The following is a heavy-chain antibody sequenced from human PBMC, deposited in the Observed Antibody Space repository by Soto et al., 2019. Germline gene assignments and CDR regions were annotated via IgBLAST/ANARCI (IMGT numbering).Heavy chain of an antibody. CDR2: IYFNGNT. V-gene: IGHV4-59*01. Sequence: SETLSLTCSVSADSFSKYYWTWIRQPPGEGLEWIGYIYFNGNTNYNPSLKGRVTISIDTSKKQFSLNLSTVTAADTAVYYCASATVGGVVLAHWGQGTLVTVSS. J-gene: IGHJ1*01. D-gene: IGHD3-16*01. CDR3: ASATVGGVVLAH. CDR1: ADSFSKYY.